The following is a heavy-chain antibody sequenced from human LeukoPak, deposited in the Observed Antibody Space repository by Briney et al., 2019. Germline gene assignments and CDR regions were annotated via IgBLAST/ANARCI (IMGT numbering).Heavy chain of an antibody. CDR1: GGSISSYY. CDR3: ASTYYYGSGSYLNWFDP. J-gene: IGHJ5*02. D-gene: IGHD3-10*01. CDR2: IYYSGST. V-gene: IGHV4-59*01. Sequence: SETLSLTCTVSGGSISSYYWSWIRQPPGKGLEWTGYIYYSGSTNYNPSLKSRVTISVDTSKNQFSLKLSSVTAADTAVYYCASTYYYGSGSYLNWFDPWGQGTLVTVSS.